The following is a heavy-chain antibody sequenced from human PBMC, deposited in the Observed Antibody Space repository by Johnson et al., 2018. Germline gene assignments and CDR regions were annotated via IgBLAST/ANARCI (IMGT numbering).Heavy chain of an antibody. V-gene: IGHV1-58*01. D-gene: IGHD3-3*01. J-gene: IGHJ3*02. CDR3: AAGSLLEWFGAVDI. CDR1: GFTFTSSA. CDR2: IVVGSGHT. Sequence: QLVQSGPEVTKPGTSVKVSCKASGFTFTSSAVQWVRQARGQRLEWIGWIVVGSGHTNYAQKFQERVTITRDMSTSSAYMELRSLRSEDTAVYYCAAGSLLEWFGAVDIWCQGTMVTVSS.